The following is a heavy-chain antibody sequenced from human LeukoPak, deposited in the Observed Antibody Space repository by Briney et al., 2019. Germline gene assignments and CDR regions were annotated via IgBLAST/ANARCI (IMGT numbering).Heavy chain of an antibody. CDR2: IKSGITGGTT. V-gene: IGHV3-15*01. CDR1: GFTFTHAR. J-gene: IGHJ4*02. CDR3: TASYGHSDFDY. D-gene: IGHD4-17*01. Sequence: PGGSLRLSCAASGFTFTHARMAWVRQAPGQGLEWVGFIKSGITGGTTDYAAPVKGRFTISRDDAKHAVYLQMNSLKSEDTAVYYCTASYGHSDFDYWGQGTLVTVSS.